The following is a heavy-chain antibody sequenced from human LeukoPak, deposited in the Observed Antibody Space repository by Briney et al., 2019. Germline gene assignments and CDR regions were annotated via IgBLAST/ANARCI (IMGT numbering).Heavy chain of an antibody. V-gene: IGHV3-23*01. D-gene: IGHD5-12*01. Sequence: GRSLRLSCAASGFTFSSYAMSWVPQAPGKGLEWVSAISGSGGSTYYADSVKGRFTISRDNSKNTLYLQMNSLRAEDTAVYYCAKDRRIVATPGFDYWGQGTLVTVSS. J-gene: IGHJ4*02. CDR3: AKDRRIVATPGFDY. CDR1: GFTFSSYA. CDR2: ISGSGGST.